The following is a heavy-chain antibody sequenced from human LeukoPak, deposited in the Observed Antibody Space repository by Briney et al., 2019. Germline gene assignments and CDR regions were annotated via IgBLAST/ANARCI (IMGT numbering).Heavy chain of an antibody. CDR2: ISSSSSYI. Sequence: PGGALRLSCAASGVSFSGYSMNWVRQAPGGGLEWVSSISSSSSYIYYADSVKGRFTISRDNAKNSLYLQMNSLRAEDTAVYYCARPPTRTDSGLDYWGQGTLVTVSS. V-gene: IGHV3-21*01. CDR1: GVSFSGYS. D-gene: IGHD5-12*01. J-gene: IGHJ4*02. CDR3: ARPPTRTDSGLDY.